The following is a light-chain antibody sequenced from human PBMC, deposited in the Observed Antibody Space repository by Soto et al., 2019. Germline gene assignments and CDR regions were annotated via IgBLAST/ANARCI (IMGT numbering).Light chain of an antibody. CDR1: QSVSSSY. V-gene: IGKV3-20*01. Sequence: EIVLTQSPGTLSLSQGERVTLSCRASQSVSSSYLAWYQQKPGQAPRLLIYGASSRATGIPDRFSGSGSGTDFTLTISRLDPEDFAVYYCHLYGSSPRYTFGQGTKVDI. CDR3: HLYGSSPRYT. J-gene: IGKJ2*01. CDR2: GAS.